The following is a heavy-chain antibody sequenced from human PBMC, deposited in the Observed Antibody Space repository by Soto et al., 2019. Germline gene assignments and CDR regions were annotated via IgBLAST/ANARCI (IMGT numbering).Heavy chain of an antibody. CDR3: ARTYQLLFSGSYDY. V-gene: IGHV1-69*13. Sequence: ASVKVSCKASGGTFSSYAISWVRQAPGQGLEWMGGIIPIFGTANYAQKFQGRVTITADESTSTAYMELSSLRSEDTAVYYCARTYQLLFSGSYDYWGQGTLVTVSS. D-gene: IGHD2-2*01. CDR2: IIPIFGTA. CDR1: GGTFSSYA. J-gene: IGHJ4*02.